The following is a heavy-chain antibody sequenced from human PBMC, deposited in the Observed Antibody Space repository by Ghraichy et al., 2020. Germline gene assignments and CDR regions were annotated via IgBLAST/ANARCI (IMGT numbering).Heavy chain of an antibody. V-gene: IGHV3-74*01. CDR3: VRSSTMIPHVWELDY. D-gene: IGHD3-22*01. J-gene: IGHJ4*02. CDR1: GFTFSNYW. CDR2: IDDDGSRT. Sequence: GGSLRLSCAASGFTFSNYWMHWVRQAPGKGLVWVSRIDDDGSRTYYADSVKGRFTMSRDNARNTLYLQMNSLRAEDTAVYYCVRSSTMIPHVWELDYWGQGTLVTVSS.